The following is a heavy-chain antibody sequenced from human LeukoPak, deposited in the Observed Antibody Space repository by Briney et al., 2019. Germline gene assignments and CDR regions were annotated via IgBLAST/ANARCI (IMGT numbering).Heavy chain of an antibody. V-gene: IGHV4-59*06. CDR2: IYYSGST. CDR3: AGLAWFGELLFSRPFDY. CDR1: GDSTNTYF. Sequence: SETLSLTCTISGDSTNTYFWSWIRQPPGKGLEWIGYIYYSGSTYYNPSLKSRVTISVDTSKNQFSLKLSSVTAADTAVYYCAGLAWFGELLFSRPFDYWGQGTLVTVSS. D-gene: IGHD3-10*01. J-gene: IGHJ4*02.